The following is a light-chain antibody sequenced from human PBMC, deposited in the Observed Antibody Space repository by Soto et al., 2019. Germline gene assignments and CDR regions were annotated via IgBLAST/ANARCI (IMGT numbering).Light chain of an antibody. CDR1: NSDVGTYNY. Sequence: QSALAQPPSASGSPGQSVTITCTGTNSDVGTYNYVSWYQHHPGKAPKFLIYDVTKRPSGVPDRFSGSKSGNTASLTVSALQAEDEADYYCSSYTDRKNLVFGTGTKVTVL. CDR3: SSYTDRKNLV. V-gene: IGLV2-8*01. J-gene: IGLJ1*01. CDR2: DVT.